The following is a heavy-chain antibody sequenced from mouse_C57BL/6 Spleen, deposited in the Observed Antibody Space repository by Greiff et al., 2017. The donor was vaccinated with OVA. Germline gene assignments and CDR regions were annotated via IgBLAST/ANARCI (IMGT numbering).Heavy chain of an antibody. CDR1: GFTFSSYA. Sequence: EVKLVESGGGLVKPGGSLKLSCAASGFTFSSYAMSWVRQTPEKRLEWVATISDGGSYTYYPDNVKGRFTISRDNAKNNLYLQMSHLKSEDTAMYYCARDRGGPGNFDYWGQGTTLTVSS. CDR3: ARDRGGPGNFDY. CDR2: ISDGGSYT. J-gene: IGHJ2*01. V-gene: IGHV5-4*01.